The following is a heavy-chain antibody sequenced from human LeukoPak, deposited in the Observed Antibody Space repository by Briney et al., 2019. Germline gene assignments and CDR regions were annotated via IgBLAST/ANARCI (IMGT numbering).Heavy chain of an antibody. Sequence: GGSLRLSCSASGFTFSAYAMYWVRQAPGKGLEYVSGISDNGGSSFYADSVKGRFTISRDNSKNTLYLQMSSLRAEDTAVYYCVKITSVTGGDCWGQGTRLTVSS. CDR3: VKITSVTGGDC. J-gene: IGHJ4*02. CDR2: ISDNGGSS. D-gene: IGHD1-1*01. CDR1: GFTFSAYA. V-gene: IGHV3-64D*09.